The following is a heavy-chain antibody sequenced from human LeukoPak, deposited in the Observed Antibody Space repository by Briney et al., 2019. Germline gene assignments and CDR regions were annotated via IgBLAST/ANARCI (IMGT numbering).Heavy chain of an antibody. CDR2: ISGRDGST. Sequence: PGGSLRLSCAASGFTFNTYAMSWVRQSPERGLEGVSAISGRDGSTFYANSVRGRFTICSDTSKNTLYLQMSTLRAEDTAVYYCAKGSTSFWYFDLWGRGTLVTVSS. CDR1: GFTFNTYA. J-gene: IGHJ2*01. V-gene: IGHV3-23*01. CDR3: AKGSTSFWYFDL. D-gene: IGHD4-11*01.